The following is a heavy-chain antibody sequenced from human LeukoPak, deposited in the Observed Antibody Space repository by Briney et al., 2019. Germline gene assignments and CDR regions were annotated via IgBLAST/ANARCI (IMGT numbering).Heavy chain of an antibody. CDR3: VREAVDGFDI. J-gene: IGHJ3*02. D-gene: IGHD5-24*01. CDR2: ISIGSTYI. Sequence: PGGSLRLSCAASGFAFSTYNMNWVRQAPGKGLEWVSSISIGSTYIYYADSVKGRFTISRDNAKNSLYLQVHSLRAEDTAVYYCVREAVDGFDIWGQGTMVTVSS. CDR1: GFAFSTYN. V-gene: IGHV3-21*01.